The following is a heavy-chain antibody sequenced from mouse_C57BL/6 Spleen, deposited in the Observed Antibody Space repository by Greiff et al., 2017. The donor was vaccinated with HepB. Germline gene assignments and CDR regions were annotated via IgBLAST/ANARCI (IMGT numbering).Heavy chain of an antibody. J-gene: IGHJ3*01. Sequence: QVQLKQSGAELVKPGASVKMSCKASGYTFTTYPIEWMKQTHGKSLEWIGNFHPYNDDTKYNEKFKGKATLTVEKSSSTVYLELSRLTSDDSAVYYCARPPYYYGSSWFAYWGQGTLVTVSA. V-gene: IGHV1-47*01. CDR3: ARPPYYYGSSWFAY. CDR2: FHPYNDDT. CDR1: GYTFTTYP. D-gene: IGHD1-1*01.